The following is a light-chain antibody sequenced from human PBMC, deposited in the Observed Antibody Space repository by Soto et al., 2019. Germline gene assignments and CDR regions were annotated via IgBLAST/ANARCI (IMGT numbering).Light chain of an antibody. Sequence: DRVMTQSPLSLPVTPGEPASIACRSSQSLLHSNGYNYLDWYLQKPGQSPQLLIYLGSNRASGVPDRFSGSGSGTDFTLKISRVEAEDVGVYYCMQALQTPVTFGGGTKVDIK. CDR1: QSLLHSNGYNY. J-gene: IGKJ4*01. CDR3: MQALQTPVT. CDR2: LGS. V-gene: IGKV2-28*01.